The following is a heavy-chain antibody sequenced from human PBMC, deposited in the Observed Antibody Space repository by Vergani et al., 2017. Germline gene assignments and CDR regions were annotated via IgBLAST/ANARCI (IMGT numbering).Heavy chain of an antibody. J-gene: IGHJ5*02. CDR1: GYTFTSYD. D-gene: IGHD6-13*01. Sequence: QVQLVQSGAEVKKPGASVKVSCKASGYTFTSYDINWVRQATGQGLEWMGWISAYNGNTNYAQKLQGRVTMTTDTSTSTANMELRSLRSDDTAVYYCARDTEQQSSWFDPWGQGTLVTVSS. CDR2: ISAYNGNT. V-gene: IGHV1-18*01. CDR3: ARDTEQQSSWFDP.